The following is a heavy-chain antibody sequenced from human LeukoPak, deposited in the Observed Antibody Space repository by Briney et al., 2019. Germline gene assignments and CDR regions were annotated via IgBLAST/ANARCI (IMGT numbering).Heavy chain of an antibody. Sequence: ASVKVSCKTSGYRSTDYFMHWVRQAPGQGLEWMGWINPNSGGTNYAQKFQGRVTMTRDKSISTAYMELSRLRSDDTAVYSCARDLGIYCASTSCPSDYWGQGTLVTVSS. CDR3: ARDLGIYCASTSCPSDY. V-gene: IGHV1-2*02. CDR1: GYRSTDYF. J-gene: IGHJ4*02. CDR2: INPNSGGT. D-gene: IGHD2-2*01.